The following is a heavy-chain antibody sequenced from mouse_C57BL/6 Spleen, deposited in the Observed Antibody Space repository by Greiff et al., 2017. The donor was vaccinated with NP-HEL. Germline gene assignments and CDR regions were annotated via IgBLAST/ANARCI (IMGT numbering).Heavy chain of an antibody. V-gene: IGHV5-4*01. CDR3: ARDPHYYGSSYAMDY. D-gene: IGHD1-1*01. CDR2: ISDGGSYT. Sequence: EVKLVESGGGLVKPGGSLKLSCAASGFTFSSYAMSWVRQTPEKRLEWVATISDGGSYTYYPDNVKGRFTISRDNAKNNLYLQMSHLKSEDTAMYYCARDPHYYGSSYAMDYWGQGTSVTVSS. J-gene: IGHJ4*01. CDR1: GFTFSSYA.